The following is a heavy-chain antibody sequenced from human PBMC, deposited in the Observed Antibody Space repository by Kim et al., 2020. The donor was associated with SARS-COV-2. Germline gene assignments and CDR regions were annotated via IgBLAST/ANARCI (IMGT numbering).Heavy chain of an antibody. CDR2: IYYTGST. J-gene: IGHJ4*02. V-gene: IGHV4-39*01. Sequence: SETLSLTCTVSGGSISSSSYYWGWIRQPPGKGLEWIGSIYYTGSTYSNPSIKSRVTMSVDTSKNQFSVKLSSVTAADTAVYYCATQRYGGNALDYWGQGTLVTVSS. CDR1: GGSISSSSYY. CDR3: ATQRYGGNALDY. D-gene: IGHD2-15*01.